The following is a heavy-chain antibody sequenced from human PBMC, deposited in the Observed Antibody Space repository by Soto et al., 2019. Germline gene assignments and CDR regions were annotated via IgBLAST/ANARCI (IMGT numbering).Heavy chain of an antibody. D-gene: IGHD2-15*01. V-gene: IGHV1-69*01. Sequence: QVQLVQSGAEVKKPGSSVKVSCKASGGTFSSYAISWVRQAPGQGLEWMGGIIPIFGTANYAQKFQGRVKITADESTSTAYMELSSLRSEDTAVYYCARDALGYCSGGSCPTHYGMDVWGQGTTVTVSS. CDR3: ARDALGYCSGGSCPTHYGMDV. J-gene: IGHJ6*02. CDR2: IIPIFGTA. CDR1: GGTFSSYA.